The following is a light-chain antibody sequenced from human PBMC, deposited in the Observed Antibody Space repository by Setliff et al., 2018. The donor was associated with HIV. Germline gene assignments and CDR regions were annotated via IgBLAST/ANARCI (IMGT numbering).Light chain of an antibody. CDR1: SRDVGGYNY. V-gene: IGLV2-14*01. CDR2: EVR. CDR3: STYAISNTLP. J-gene: IGLJ1*01. Sequence: LTQPASVSGSPGQSITISCTGTSRDVGGYNYVSWYQQHPGKAPKLIIHEVRNRPSGVSHRFSGSKSGNTASLTISGLQAEDEADYYCSTYAISNTLPFGTGTKV.